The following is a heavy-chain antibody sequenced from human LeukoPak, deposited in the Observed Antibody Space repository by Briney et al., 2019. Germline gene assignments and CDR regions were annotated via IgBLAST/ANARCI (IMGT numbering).Heavy chain of an antibody. D-gene: IGHD2-21*02. CDR3: ARDLEGDSYYFDY. CDR1: GFTFSDYY. Sequence: PGGSLRLSCAASGFTFSDYYMSWLRQAPGKGLEWVSYISSSSSYTSYADSVKGRFTISRDNAKNSLYLQMNSLRAEDTAVYYCARDLEGDSYYFDYWGQGTLVTVSS. V-gene: IGHV3-11*05. CDR2: ISSSSSYT. J-gene: IGHJ4*02.